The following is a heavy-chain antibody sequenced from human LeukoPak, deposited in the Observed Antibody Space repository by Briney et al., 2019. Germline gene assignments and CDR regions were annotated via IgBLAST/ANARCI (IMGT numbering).Heavy chain of an antibody. V-gene: IGHV3-64*01. Sequence: QPGGSLRLSCAASGFTFSSYAMHWVRQAPGKGLEYVSAISSNGGSTYYANSVKGRFTISRDNSKNTLYLQMGSLRAEDMAVYYCARDPPDAVVPAAPDYWGQGTLVTVSS. CDR1: GFTFSSYA. D-gene: IGHD2-2*01. CDR3: ARDPPDAVVPAAPDY. CDR2: ISSNGGST. J-gene: IGHJ4*02.